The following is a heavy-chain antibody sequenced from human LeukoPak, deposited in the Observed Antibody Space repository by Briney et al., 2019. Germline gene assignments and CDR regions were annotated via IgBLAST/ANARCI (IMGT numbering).Heavy chain of an antibody. D-gene: IGHD5-18*01. CDR1: GFTFSSYG. V-gene: IGHV3-33*01. CDR3: ARDSAGLWLSFFDY. CDR2: IWYDGSNK. Sequence: GRSLRLSCAASGFTFSSYGMHWVRQAPGKGLEWVAVIWYDGSNKYYADSVKGRFTISRDNSKNTLYLQMNSLRAEDTAVYYCARDSAGLWLSFFDYWGQGTLVTVSS. J-gene: IGHJ4*02.